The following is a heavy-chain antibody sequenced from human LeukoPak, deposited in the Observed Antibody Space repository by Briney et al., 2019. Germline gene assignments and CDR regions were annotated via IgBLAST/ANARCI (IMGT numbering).Heavy chain of an antibody. CDR1: GGSITTRRYY. V-gene: IGHV4-39*01. J-gene: IGHJ5*02. CDR2: IYYFGNA. D-gene: IGHD3-10*01. CDR3: ATRAEGSYLES. Sequence: SETLSLTCSVSGGSITTRRYYWGWIRQSPEKGLEWIGSIYYFGNAYYRPSLGSRATISIDASKNQISLRLTSVTATDTAVYYCATRAEGSYLESWGQGTLVTVSS.